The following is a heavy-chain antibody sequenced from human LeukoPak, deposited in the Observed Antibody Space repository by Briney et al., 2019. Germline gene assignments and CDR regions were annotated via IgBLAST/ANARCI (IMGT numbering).Heavy chain of an antibody. V-gene: IGHV3-30*03. CDR1: GFTFSDYG. Sequence: GGSLRLSCAASGFTFSDYGMHWVRQAPGKGLEGVAVISYDGSTKYYADSVKGRFTVSRDNSKNTLYLQMNSLRAEDTAVYYCARVIVDTGYDAFDIWGQGTMVTVSS. CDR3: ARVIVDTGYDAFDI. D-gene: IGHD5-18*01. J-gene: IGHJ3*02. CDR2: ISYDGSTK.